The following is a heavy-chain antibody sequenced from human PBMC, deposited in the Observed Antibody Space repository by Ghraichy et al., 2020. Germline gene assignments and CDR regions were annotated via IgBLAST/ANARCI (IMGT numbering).Heavy chain of an antibody. Sequence: SETLSLTCAVSGGSISSGGYSWSWIRQPPGKGLEWIGYIYHSGSTYYNPSLKSRVTISVDRSKNQFSLKLSSVTAADTAVYYCARSGYGDYGLHYYYYMDVWGQGTTVTVSS. CDR1: GGSISSGGYS. J-gene: IGHJ6*03. V-gene: IGHV4-30-2*01. CDR3: ARSGYGDYGLHYYYYMDV. CDR2: IYHSGST. D-gene: IGHD4-17*01.